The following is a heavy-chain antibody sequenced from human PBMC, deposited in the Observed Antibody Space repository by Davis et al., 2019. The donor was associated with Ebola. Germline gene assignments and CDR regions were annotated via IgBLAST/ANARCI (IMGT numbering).Heavy chain of an antibody. V-gene: IGHV4-39*07. D-gene: IGHD3-10*01. CDR3: ARGRFIMVRGVDY. CDR2: INHSGST. Sequence: MPSETLSLTCTVSGGSISSSSYYWGWIRQPPGKGLEWIGEINHSGSTNYNPSLKSRVTISVDTSKSQFSLKLSSVTAADTAVYYCARGRFIMVRGVDYWGQGTLVTVSS. CDR1: GGSISSSSYY. J-gene: IGHJ4*02.